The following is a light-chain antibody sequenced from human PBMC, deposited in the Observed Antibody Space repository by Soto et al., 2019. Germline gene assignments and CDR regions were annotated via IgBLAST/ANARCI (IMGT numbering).Light chain of an antibody. J-gene: IGKJ3*01. CDR2: GAS. CDR1: QSVSRN. V-gene: IGKV3-15*01. CDR3: QQYNNWPPRT. Sequence: IVMTQSPATLSVSPGERATLSCRASQSVSRNLAWYQQKPGQAPRLLIYGASTRAAGIPARFSGSGSGTEFTLTISSLQSEDFAVYYCQQYNNWPPRTFGPGTKVDIK.